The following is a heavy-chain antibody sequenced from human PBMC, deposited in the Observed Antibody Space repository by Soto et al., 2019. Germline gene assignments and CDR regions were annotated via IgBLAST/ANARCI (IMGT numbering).Heavy chain of an antibody. D-gene: IGHD2-15*01. CDR1: GFTFSSYA. CDR3: ARVPVPYCSGGSCYFELDY. Sequence: GGSLRLSCAASGFTFSSYAMHWVRQAPGKGLKWVAVISYDGSNKYYADSVKGRFTISRDNSKNTLYLQMNSLRAEDTAVYYCARVPVPYCSGGSCYFELDYWGQGTLVTVSS. CDR2: ISYDGSNK. J-gene: IGHJ4*02. V-gene: IGHV3-30-3*01.